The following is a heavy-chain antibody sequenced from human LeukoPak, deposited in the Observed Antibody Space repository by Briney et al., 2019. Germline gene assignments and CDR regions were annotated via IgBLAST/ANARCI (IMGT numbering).Heavy chain of an antibody. V-gene: IGHV3-23*01. Sequence: PGGSLRLSCAASGFTLSNYAMSWVRQAPGKGLEWVSTTIGSGGSSYYADSLKGRFTISRDNSKNTLYLQMNSLRAEDTAIYYCAKGPGYYYGSGSDYFDYWGQGTLVTVSS. CDR1: GFTLSNYA. CDR2: TIGSGGSS. CDR3: AKGPGYYYGSGSDYFDY. J-gene: IGHJ4*02. D-gene: IGHD3-10*01.